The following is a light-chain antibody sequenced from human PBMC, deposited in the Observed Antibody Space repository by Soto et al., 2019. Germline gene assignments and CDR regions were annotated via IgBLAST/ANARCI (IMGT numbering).Light chain of an antibody. V-gene: IGKV3-15*01. CDR1: QSISGA. CDR3: QQYSNWPWT. Sequence: EIVLTQSPATLSLSPGGRATLSCRASQSISGALAWYQQRPGQAPRLLIYGASTRATSFPARFSGSGSGTDFTLTISSLQSEDFAVYYCQQYSNWPWTFGQGTKVDIK. CDR2: GAS. J-gene: IGKJ1*01.